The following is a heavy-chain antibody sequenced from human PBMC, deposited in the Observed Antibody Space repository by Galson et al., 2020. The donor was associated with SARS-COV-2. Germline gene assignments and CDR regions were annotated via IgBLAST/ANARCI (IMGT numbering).Heavy chain of an antibody. CDR3: ASGDRSGYYPKSAFDI. CDR1: GFSFSSYE. Sequence: GESLKISCAASGFSFSSYEMNWVRQTPGKGLEWISYISDSGSTTVHADSVKGRFTIARDNAKSSLYLQMSSLRADDTGVYYCASGDRSGYYPKSAFDIWGQGTWSPSLQ. D-gene: IGHD3-22*01. CDR2: ISDSGSTT. V-gene: IGHV3-48*03. J-gene: IGHJ3*02.